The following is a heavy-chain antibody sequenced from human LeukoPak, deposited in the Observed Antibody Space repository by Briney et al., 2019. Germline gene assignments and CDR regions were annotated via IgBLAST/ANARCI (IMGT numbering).Heavy chain of an antibody. D-gene: IGHD3-10*01. V-gene: IGHV4-59*12. J-gene: IGHJ4*02. CDR1: GASISSYY. Sequence: PSETLSLTCPVSGASISSYYWSWIRLPPGKGLEWVGYIYYSGSTNYNPSLKSRVTISVDTSKNQFSLNLSSVTAADTAVYYCASRYVGGSGSHFRLLDQWGQGTLVTVSS. CDR3: ASRYVGGSGSHFRLLDQ. CDR2: IYYSGST.